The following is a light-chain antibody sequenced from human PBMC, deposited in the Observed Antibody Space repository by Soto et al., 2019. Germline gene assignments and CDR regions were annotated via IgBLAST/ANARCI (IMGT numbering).Light chain of an antibody. CDR2: SAS. J-gene: IGKJ4*01. CDR1: QSVSSND. V-gene: IGKV3-20*01. CDR3: QQYDSSPLT. Sequence: EIVLTQSPGTLSLSPGERATLSCRASQSVSSNDLAWYQQKPGQAPRLLIYSASTRATGIPDRFSGSGSGTDFTLTISRLEPEDFAVFYCQQYDSSPLTFGGGTKVEIK.